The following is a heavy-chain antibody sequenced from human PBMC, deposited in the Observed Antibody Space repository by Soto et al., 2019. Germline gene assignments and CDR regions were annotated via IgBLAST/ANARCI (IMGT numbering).Heavy chain of an antibody. CDR3: ARLDRLEMATIGMGGNAFDI. J-gene: IGHJ3*02. CDR1: GYGSY. V-gene: IGHV1-2*02. D-gene: IGHD5-12*01. CDR2: INPITGRT. Sequence: GASVKVSCKASGYGSYIHWVRQAPGQGLEWMAFINPITGRTNNAQSFQGRVTMTWDTSIRTAYMELSRLTSDDTAVYYCARLDRLEMATIGMGGNAFDIWGQGTMVTVSS.